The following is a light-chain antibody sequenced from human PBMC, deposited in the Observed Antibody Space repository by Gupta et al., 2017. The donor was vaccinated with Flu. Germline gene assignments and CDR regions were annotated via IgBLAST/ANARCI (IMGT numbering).Light chain of an antibody. CDR1: TSNIGSSA. V-gene: IGLV1-44*01. Sequence: QSVLTQPPSASGTPGQRVTISCSGGTSNIGSSAVNWYQQVPGTAPRLLLYTNDRRPSRVPDRFSGSKSGTSASLAISGLQSEDEADYYCAAWDDSLNGWVFGGGTVLTVL. J-gene: IGLJ3*02. CDR3: AAWDDSLNGWV. CDR2: TND.